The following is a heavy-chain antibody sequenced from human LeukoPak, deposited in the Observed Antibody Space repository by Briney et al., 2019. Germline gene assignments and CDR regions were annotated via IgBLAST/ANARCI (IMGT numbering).Heavy chain of an antibody. CDR3: ATSIMITFGGVSFDY. CDR2: INPSGGST. CDR1: GYTFTSYY. J-gene: IGHJ4*02. D-gene: IGHD3-16*01. Sequence: ASVKVSCKASGYTFTSYYMHWVRQAPGQGLEWMGIINPSGGSTSYVQKFQGRVTMTRDTSTSTVYMELSSLRSEDTAAYYCATSIMITFGGVSFDYWGQGTLVTVSS. V-gene: IGHV1-46*01.